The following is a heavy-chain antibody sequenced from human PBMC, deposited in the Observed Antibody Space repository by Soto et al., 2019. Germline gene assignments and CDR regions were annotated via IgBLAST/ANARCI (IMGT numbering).Heavy chain of an antibody. J-gene: IGHJ4*02. CDR1: VFIFRRYW. CDR3: AKDGAVVDYSHGSGSYKDY. CDR2: ISGRGGT. Sequence: GGSLRLSCSASVFIFRRYWMAWVRQSPGKGLEWVSAISGRGGTFYSDSVKGRFNISSDNSKNTLNLQMNSLRAEDTAVYYCAKDGAVVDYSHGSGSYKDYWGQGTQVTVSS. V-gene: IGHV3-23*01. D-gene: IGHD3-10*01.